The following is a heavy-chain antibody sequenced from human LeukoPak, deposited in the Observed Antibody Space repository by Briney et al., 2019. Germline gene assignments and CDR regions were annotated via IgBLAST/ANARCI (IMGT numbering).Heavy chain of an antibody. V-gene: IGHV4-39*01. D-gene: IGHD6-13*01. CDR2: VDYTGIT. CDR1: GGSISSSGYY. J-gene: IGHJ5*02. CDR3: ARGGGYSSSWYLDP. Sequence: PSETLSLTCTVSGGSISSSGYYWGWIRQPPGKGLEWIGSVDYTGITSHSPSLKSRVTISVDTSKNQFSLKVSSVSAADTGVYYCARGGGYSSSWYLDPWGQGTLVTVSS.